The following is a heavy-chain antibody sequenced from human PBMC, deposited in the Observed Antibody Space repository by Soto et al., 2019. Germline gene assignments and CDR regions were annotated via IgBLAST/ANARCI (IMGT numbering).Heavy chain of an antibody. J-gene: IGHJ6*01. CDR1: GYTFTSYA. D-gene: IGHD1-26*01. CDR3: ARAPGNYYYYAMDV. CDR2: INGANGNT. Sequence: QVQLVQSGAEVKKPGASVKVSCKASGYTFTSYAMHWVRQAPGQRLEWLGSINGANGNTKYSQKCQGRVTITRDTSASTAYMEMSSLRSEDTDVYYCARAPGNYYYYAMDVWGQGPTVTVSS. V-gene: IGHV1-3*01.